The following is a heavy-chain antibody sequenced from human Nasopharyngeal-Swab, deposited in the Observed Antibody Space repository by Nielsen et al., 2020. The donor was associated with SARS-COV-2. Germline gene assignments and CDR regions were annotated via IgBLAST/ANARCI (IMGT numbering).Heavy chain of an antibody. V-gene: IGHV4-61*02. CDR2: IYTSGST. CDR1: GGSISSGSYY. CDR3: ARVWNYYGSGSEGYFDY. D-gene: IGHD3-10*01. J-gene: IGHJ4*02. Sequence: SETLSLTCTVSGGSISSGSYYWSWIRQPAGKGLEWIGRIYTSGSTNYNPSRKSRITISVDTSKNQFSLKLSSVTAADTAGYYCARVWNYYGSGSEGYFDYWGQGTLVTVSS.